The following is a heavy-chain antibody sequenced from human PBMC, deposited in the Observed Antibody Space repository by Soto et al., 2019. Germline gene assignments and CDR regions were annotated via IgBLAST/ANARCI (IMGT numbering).Heavy chain of an antibody. CDR1: GYKVSTWHNFTSYW. CDR2: IYPDDSDT. CDR3: GLAQYNWNQGWFGP. D-gene: IGHD1-20*01. J-gene: IGHJ5*02. V-gene: IGHV5-51*01. Sequence: GESLKISCMGSGYKVSTWHNFTSYWIAWVRQMPGEGLEWMGIIYPDDSDTRYSPSFQGQVTISADKSTSTAYLQWSGLKASDTAMYYCGLAQYNWNQGWFGPWGQGTLVTVSS.